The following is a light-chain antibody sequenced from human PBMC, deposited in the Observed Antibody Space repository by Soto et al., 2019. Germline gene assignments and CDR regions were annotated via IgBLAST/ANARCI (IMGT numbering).Light chain of an antibody. J-gene: IGKJ1*01. V-gene: IGKV3-20*01. CDR3: QQYDSSWT. CDR1: QSVPSNF. Sequence: EIVLTQSPGTLSLSPGERVTLSCRASQSVPSNFLAWYQQKPGQAPILLIYGVSRRATGIPDRFSGSGSGTEFTLTISRLEPEDFAVYYCQQYDSSWTFGQGTKVEIK. CDR2: GVS.